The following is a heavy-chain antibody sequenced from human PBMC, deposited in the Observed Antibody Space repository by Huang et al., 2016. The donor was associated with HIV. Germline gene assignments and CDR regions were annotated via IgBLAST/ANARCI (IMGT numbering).Heavy chain of an antibody. CDR1: GYTFTNYY. D-gene: IGHD3-3*01. CDR3: ASPFSFGVALFY. Sequence: QVQLVQSGAEVKKPGASVKVSCKASGYTFTNYYMHWVRQAPGQGLEWMGIIDPRGGSTTYAQNFQGRVTMTRDTSARTFYLELRSLRSEDTAIYYCASPFSFGVALFYWGQGTLVTVSS. J-gene: IGHJ4*02. CDR2: IDPRGGST. V-gene: IGHV1-46*01.